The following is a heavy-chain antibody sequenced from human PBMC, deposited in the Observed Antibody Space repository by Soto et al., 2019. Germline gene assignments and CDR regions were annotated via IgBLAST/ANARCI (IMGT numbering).Heavy chain of an antibody. CDR2: INPSGGST. D-gene: IGHD3-22*01. CDR3: ARDRGPSSGYYPYWFDP. J-gene: IGHJ5*02. CDR1: GYTFTSYY. Sequence: ASVKVSCKASGYTFTSYYMHWVRQAPGQGLEWMGIINPSGGSTSYAQKFQGRVTMTTDTSTSTVYMELSSLRSEDTAVYYCARDRGPSSGYYPYWFDPCGQGTLVTVSS. V-gene: IGHV1-46*01.